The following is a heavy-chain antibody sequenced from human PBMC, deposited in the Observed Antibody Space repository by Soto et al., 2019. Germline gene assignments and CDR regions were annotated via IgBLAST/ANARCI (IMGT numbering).Heavy chain of an antibody. D-gene: IGHD2-15*01. CDR3: ALGLRGYHIDS. V-gene: IGHV1-69*01. CDR2: IIPIFGTT. J-gene: IGHJ4*02. CDR1: GDTFSNSA. Sequence: QVHLLQSGSEVKKPESSVKVSCRASGDTFSNSAFSWVRQAPGQGLEWMGGIIPIFGTTSYAQKLQGRVILTADESTTTVYMELMSLRSEDTALYFCALGLRGYHIDSWGQGTQVTVSS.